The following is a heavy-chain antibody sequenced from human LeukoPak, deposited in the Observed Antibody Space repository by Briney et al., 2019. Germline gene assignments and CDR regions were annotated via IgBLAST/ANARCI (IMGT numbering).Heavy chain of an antibody. CDR3: AKDSYDSSENAFDI. V-gene: IGHV3-9*01. CDR2: ISWNSGSI. CDR1: GFTFDDYA. J-gene: IGHJ3*02. Sequence: GGSLRLSCAASGFTFDDYAMHWVRQAPGKGLEWVSGISWNSGSIGYADSVKGRFTISRDNAKNSLYLQMNSLRAEDTALYYCAKDSYDSSENAFDIWGQGTMVTVSS. D-gene: IGHD3-22*01.